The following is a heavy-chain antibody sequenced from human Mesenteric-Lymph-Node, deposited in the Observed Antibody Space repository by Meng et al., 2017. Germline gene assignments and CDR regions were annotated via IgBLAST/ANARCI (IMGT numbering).Heavy chain of an antibody. CDR1: GDSISSDIW. J-gene: IGHJ4*02. D-gene: IGHD1-7*01. Sequence: GQRQESGPGLVKPSGTLSLNCTVSGDSISSDIWWSWVRQPPGKGLEWIGEVYHRGDTNYNPSLKSRVDISVDKSKNQFYLSLFSVTAADTAVYYCGRDQGRELINHWGQGTLVTVSS. CDR2: VYHRGDT. V-gene: IGHV4-4*02. CDR3: GRDQGRELINH.